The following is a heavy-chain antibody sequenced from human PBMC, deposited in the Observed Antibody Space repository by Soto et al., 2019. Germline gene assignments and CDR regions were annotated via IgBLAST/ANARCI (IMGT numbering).Heavy chain of an antibody. Sequence: SETLSLTCTVSGASIRSTDYYWSWIRQAPGKGLEWIGYVYYTGSTYYNPSLMSRLTISVDTSKKQFSLKLTSVTAADTAVYYCARYSSNWFQTEGMDVWGQGTTVTVSS. CDR1: GASIRSTDYY. CDR3: ARYSSNWFQTEGMDV. D-gene: IGHD6-13*01. V-gene: IGHV4-30-4*01. CDR2: VYYTGST. J-gene: IGHJ6*02.